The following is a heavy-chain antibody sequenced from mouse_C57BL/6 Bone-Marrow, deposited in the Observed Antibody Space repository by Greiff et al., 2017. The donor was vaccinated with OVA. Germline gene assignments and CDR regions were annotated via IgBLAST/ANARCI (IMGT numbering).Heavy chain of an antibody. Sequence: EVQLQQSGAELVKPGASVKLSCKASGYTFTSYWMHWVKQRPEQGLEWIGRIDPANGNTKYAPKFQGKATITADTSSTTAYLQLSSLTSADSAIYYCARGLGQAWFAYWGQGTLVTVSA. J-gene: IGHJ3*01. D-gene: IGHD4-1*01. CDR2: IDPANGNT. CDR3: ARGLGQAWFAY. V-gene: IGHV14-3*01. CDR1: GYTFTSYW.